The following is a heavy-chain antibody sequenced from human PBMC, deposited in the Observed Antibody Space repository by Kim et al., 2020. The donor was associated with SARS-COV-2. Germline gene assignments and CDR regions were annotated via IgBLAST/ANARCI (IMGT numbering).Heavy chain of an antibody. CDR3: ARAVAGGGLYDY. J-gene: IGHJ4*02. D-gene: IGHD6-19*01. Sequence: RYSPSLKSRLTITKDTSKNQVVLTMTNMDPVDTATYYCARAVAGGGLYDYWGQGTLVTVSS. V-gene: IGHV2-5*01.